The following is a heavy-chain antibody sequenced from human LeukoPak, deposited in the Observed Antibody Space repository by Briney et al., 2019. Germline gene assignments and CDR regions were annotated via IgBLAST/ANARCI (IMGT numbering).Heavy chain of an antibody. J-gene: IGHJ4*02. CDR2: IDPSDSYT. CDR1: GYSFTSYW. CDR3: ARHRAAADPFDY. D-gene: IGHD6-13*01. Sequence: PGESLKISCKGSGYSFTSYWISWVRQMPGKGLEWMGRIDPSDSYTNYSPFFQGHVTISADKSISTAYLQWSSLKASDTAMYYCARHRAAADPFDYWGQGTLVTVSS. V-gene: IGHV5-10-1*01.